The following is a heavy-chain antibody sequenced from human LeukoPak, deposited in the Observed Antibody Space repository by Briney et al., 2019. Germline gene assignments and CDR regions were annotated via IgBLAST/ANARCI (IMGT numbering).Heavy chain of an antibody. CDR2: ISTYSGNT. CDR3: ARDNFDWPFDY. D-gene: IGHD3-9*01. CDR1: GYTFTSYG. J-gene: IGHJ4*02. Sequence: ASVKVSCKASGYTFTSYGISWVRQAPGQGLEWMGWISTYSGNTNYAQKLQGRVTMTTDTSTSTAYMELRSLRSDDTAVYYCARDNFDWPFDYWGQGTLVTVSS. V-gene: IGHV1-18*01.